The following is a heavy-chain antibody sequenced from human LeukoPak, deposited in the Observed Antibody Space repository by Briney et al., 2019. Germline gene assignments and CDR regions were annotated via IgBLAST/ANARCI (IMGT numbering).Heavy chain of an antibody. J-gene: IGHJ4*02. Sequence: GGSLRLSCAASGFTFSDYYMSWIRQAPGQGLEWVSYISSSGSTIYYADSVKARFTISRDNAKNSLYLQMNSLRAEDTAVYYCARDAITIFGAYYFDYWGQGTLVTVSS. CDR3: ARDAITIFGAYYFDY. CDR2: ISSSGSTI. D-gene: IGHD3-3*01. V-gene: IGHV3-11*04. CDR1: GFTFSDYY.